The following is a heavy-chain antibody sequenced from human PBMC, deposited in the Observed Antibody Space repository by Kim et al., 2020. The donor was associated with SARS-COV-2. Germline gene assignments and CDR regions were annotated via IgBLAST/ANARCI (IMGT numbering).Heavy chain of an antibody. CDR1: GFTFSSYG. D-gene: IGHD6-13*01. V-gene: IGHV3-7*01. Sequence: GGSLRLSCAASGFTFSSYGMSWVRQAPGKGLEWVANIKQDGSEIYYVDSVKGRFTISRDNAKNSLYLQMNSLRAEDTAVYYCARDFRYSSGWYTGKGYWGQGTLVTVSS. CDR3: ARDFRYSSGWYTGKGY. CDR2: IKQDGSEI. J-gene: IGHJ4*02.